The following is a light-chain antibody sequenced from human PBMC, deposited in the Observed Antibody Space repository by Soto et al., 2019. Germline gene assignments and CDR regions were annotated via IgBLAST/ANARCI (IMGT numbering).Light chain of an antibody. CDR1: QSISDVY. J-gene: IGKJ1*01. CDR2: ATS. Sequence: EIVLTQSPGILSLSPGEIATLSCRASQSISDVYLAWYQQKPGQAPRLLIYATSDRATGTPDKFSGSGSGTDFTLTISRLEPEDFAVYYCHQYGTSPWTFGQGTKVEI. CDR3: HQYGTSPWT. V-gene: IGKV3-20*01.